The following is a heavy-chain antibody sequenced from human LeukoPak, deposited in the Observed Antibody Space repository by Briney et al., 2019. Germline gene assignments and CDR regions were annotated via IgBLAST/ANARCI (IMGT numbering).Heavy chain of an antibody. J-gene: IGHJ2*01. CDR2: IYPDDSDT. CDR3: ARHMDYWYFDL. CDR1: GYIFTNYW. V-gene: IGHV5-51*01. Sequence: GESLKISCKGSGYIFTNYWIAWVRQMPGKGLEWMGIIYPDDSDTRYSPSFQGHVTISTDKSISTVYLQWSSLKASDTAMYHCARHMDYWYFDLWGPGTLVTVSS.